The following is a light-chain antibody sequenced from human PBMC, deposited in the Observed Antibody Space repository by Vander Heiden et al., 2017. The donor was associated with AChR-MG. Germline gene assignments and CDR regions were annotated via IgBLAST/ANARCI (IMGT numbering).Light chain of an antibody. V-gene: IGLV2-11*01. CDR1: RCDVGGYNY. CDR2: DVS. J-gene: IGLJ3*02. Sequence: QSALTQPRSVSGAPGQSVTISCTGTRCDVGGYNYVSWYQQHPAKAPNPLIYDVSKRPSGVPDRFSGSKSGNTASLTISGLQAEDEADYYCCSYAGSYTWVFGGGTKLTVL. CDR3: CSYAGSYTWV.